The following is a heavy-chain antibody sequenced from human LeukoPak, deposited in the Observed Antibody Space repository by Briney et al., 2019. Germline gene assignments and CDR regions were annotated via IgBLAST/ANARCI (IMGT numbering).Heavy chain of an antibody. D-gene: IGHD5-18*01. Sequence: SETLSLTCTVSGGSISSSSCYWGWIRQPPGKGLEWIGSIYYSGSIYYNPSLKSRITISVDTSKNQFSLKLSSVTAADTAVYYCASQRGYSYGTVSWGQGTLVTVSS. V-gene: IGHV4-39*01. J-gene: IGHJ4*02. CDR1: GGSISSSSCY. CDR3: ASQRGYSYGTVS. CDR2: IYYSGSI.